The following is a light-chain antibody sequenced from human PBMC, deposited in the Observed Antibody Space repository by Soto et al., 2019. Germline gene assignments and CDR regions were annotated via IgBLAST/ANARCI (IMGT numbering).Light chain of an antibody. V-gene: IGKV4-1*01. CDR1: QNVLYSSNNKNY. J-gene: IGKJ1*01. Sequence: DIVMTQSPDSLAVSLGERATINCKSSQNVLYSSNNKNYLAWYQQKLGQPPKLLIRWASTRESGVPARFSGSGSGTDFTLTISSLQAEDVAVYYCQQYYSTPWTFGQGTKVDIK. CDR3: QQYYSTPWT. CDR2: WAS.